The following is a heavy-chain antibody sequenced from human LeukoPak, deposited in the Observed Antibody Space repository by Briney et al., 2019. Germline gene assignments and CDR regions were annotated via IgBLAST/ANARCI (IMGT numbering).Heavy chain of an antibody. J-gene: IGHJ5*02. D-gene: IGHD1-26*01. V-gene: IGHV1-69*13. CDR2: IIPISGTT. Sequence: SVKVSCKTSGGTFTSYAITWVRQAPGQGLEWMGKIIPISGTTNYAQKFQGRVTFTADESTSTAYMELSSLRSEDTALYYCARKLRLGGNWFDPWGQGTLVTVPS. CDR3: ARKLRLGGNWFDP. CDR1: GGTFTSYA.